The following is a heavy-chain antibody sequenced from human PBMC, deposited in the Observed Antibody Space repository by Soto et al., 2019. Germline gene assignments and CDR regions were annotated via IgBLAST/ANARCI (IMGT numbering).Heavy chain of an antibody. Sequence: QVQLVQSGAEEKKPGASVKVSCKASGYTFTSYAMHWVRQAPGQRLEWMGWINAGNGNTKYSQKFQGRVTITRDTSASTAYMELSSLRSEDTAVYYCAREPYYYDSSGLGYYGMDVWGQGTTVTVSS. J-gene: IGHJ6*02. V-gene: IGHV1-3*05. CDR3: AREPYYYDSSGLGYYGMDV. D-gene: IGHD3-22*01. CDR1: GYTFTSYA. CDR2: INAGNGNT.